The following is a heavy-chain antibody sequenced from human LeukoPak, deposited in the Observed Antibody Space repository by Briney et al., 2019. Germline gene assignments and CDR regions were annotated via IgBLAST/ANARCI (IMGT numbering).Heavy chain of an antibody. D-gene: IGHD4-17*01. J-gene: IGHJ3*01. CDR2: ISGSGGRT. CDR1: GFTFSNYA. Sequence: GGSLRLSCAASGFTFSNYAFVWVRQAPGKGLEWVSAISGSGGRTIHADSVKGRFTISRDNSRNTLYLQKNSLNADDTAMYYCGRDPNGDYIGAFDFWGQGTMVGVSS. CDR3: GRDPNGDYIGAFDF. V-gene: IGHV3-23*01.